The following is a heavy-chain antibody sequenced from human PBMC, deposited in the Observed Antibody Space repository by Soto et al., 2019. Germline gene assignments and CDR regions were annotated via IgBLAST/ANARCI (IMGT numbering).Heavy chain of an antibody. CDR1: GGSISSYY. D-gene: IGHD2-21*02. J-gene: IGHJ5*02. CDR2: IFYSGST. V-gene: IGHV4-59*01. CDR3: ARTALGWFDP. Sequence: SETLSLTCTISGGSISSYYWSWIRQPPGKGLEWIGYIFYSGSTNQSPSLKSRVTISVDTSKNQFSLKLRSVTAADTAVYYCARTALGWFDPWGQGTLVTVSS.